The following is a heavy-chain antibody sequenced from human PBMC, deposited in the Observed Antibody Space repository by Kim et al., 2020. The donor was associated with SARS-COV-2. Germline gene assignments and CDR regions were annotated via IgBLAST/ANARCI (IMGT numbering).Heavy chain of an antibody. CDR3: ATGYAYYGSGSYFY. D-gene: IGHD3-10*01. V-gene: IGHV1-24*01. Sequence: AKKFQGRFTMTEDTSTDTAYMELSSLRSEDTAVYYCATGYAYYGSGSYFYWGQGTLVTVSS. J-gene: IGHJ4*02.